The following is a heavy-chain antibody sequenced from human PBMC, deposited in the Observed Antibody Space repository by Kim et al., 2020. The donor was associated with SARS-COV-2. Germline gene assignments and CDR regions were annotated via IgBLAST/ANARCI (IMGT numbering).Heavy chain of an antibody. V-gene: IGHV3-23*01. Sequence: DSVKGRFTISRDNSRNTLYLQRNSLRAEDTALYYCAKGFYESGTSRGMDVWGQGTTVTVSS. CDR3: AKGFYESGTSRGMDV. J-gene: IGHJ6*02. D-gene: IGHD3-10*01.